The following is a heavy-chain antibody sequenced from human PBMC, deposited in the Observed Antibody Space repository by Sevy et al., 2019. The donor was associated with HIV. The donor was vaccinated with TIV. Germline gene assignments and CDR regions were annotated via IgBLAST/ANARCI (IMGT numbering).Heavy chain of an antibody. Sequence: SETLSLTCTVSGGSISSYYWSWIRQPPGKGLEGIGYIYYSGSTNYNPSLKSRVTISVDTSKNQFSLKLSSVTAADTAVYYCARGGSSGWERGSFDYWGQGTLVTVSS. CDR1: GGSISSYY. CDR2: IYYSGST. J-gene: IGHJ4*02. CDR3: ARGGSSGWERGSFDY. V-gene: IGHV4-59*01. D-gene: IGHD6-19*01.